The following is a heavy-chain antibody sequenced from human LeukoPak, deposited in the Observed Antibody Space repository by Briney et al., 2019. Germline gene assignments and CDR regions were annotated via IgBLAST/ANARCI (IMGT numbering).Heavy chain of an antibody. V-gene: IGHV3-23*01. CDR1: GFTFSSYA. J-gene: IGHJ5*02. CDR2: ISGSGGST. CDR3: AKVHIVVVTATYNWFDP. D-gene: IGHD2-21*02. Sequence: GGSLRLSCAASGFTFSSYAMSWVRPAPGRGLEWVSAISGSGGSTYYADSVKGRFTISRDNSKNTLYLQMNSLRAEDTAVYYCAKVHIVVVTATYNWFDPWGQGTLVTVSS.